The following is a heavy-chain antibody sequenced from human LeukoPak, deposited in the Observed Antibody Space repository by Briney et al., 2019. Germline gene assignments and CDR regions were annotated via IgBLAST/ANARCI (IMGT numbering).Heavy chain of an antibody. Sequence: SETLSLTCAVYGGSFSGYYWSWIRQPPGKGLEWIGEINHSGSTNHNPSLKSRVTISVDTSKNQFSLKLSSVTAADTAVYYCARVGPAYYDSSGQNHDYWGQGTLVTVSS. D-gene: IGHD3-22*01. CDR1: GGSFSGYY. V-gene: IGHV4-34*01. J-gene: IGHJ4*02. CDR2: INHSGST. CDR3: ARVGPAYYDSSGQNHDY.